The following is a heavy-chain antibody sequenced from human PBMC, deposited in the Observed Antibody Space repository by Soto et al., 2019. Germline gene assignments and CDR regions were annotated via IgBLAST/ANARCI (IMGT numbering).Heavy chain of an antibody. V-gene: IGHV5-51*01. Sequence: GESLKISCKGSGYSFTSYWIGWVRQMPGKGLEWIVIIYPGDSDTRYSPSFQGQVTISADKSISTAYLQWSSLKASDTAMYYCARPSGDTAMAYAFDIGGQGTMVTVSS. CDR2: IYPGDSDT. J-gene: IGHJ3*02. D-gene: IGHD5-18*01. CDR3: ARPSGDTAMAYAFDI. CDR1: GYSFTSYW.